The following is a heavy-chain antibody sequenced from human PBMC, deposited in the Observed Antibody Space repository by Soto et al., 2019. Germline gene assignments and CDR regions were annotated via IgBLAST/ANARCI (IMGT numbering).Heavy chain of an antibody. CDR2: IHYSGST. CDR3: ARLYSDRWYFDY. V-gene: IGHV4-39*01. Sequence: QLQLPESGPGLVKPSETLSLTCSVSGGSISSRTYYWGWIRQPPGRGLEWIGSIHYSGSTYYNPSLKGRVTISLATSRNQFSLKLSSLNAADPAVYYCARLYSDRWYFDYRGQGTLVTVSS. CDR1: GGSISSRTYY. J-gene: IGHJ4*02. D-gene: IGHD5-18*01.